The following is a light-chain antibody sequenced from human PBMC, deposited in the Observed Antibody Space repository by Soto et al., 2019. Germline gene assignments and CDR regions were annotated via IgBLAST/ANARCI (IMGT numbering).Light chain of an antibody. CDR1: SGHSSYA. V-gene: IGLV4-69*02. Sequence: QPVLTQPPSASASLGASVKLTCTLSSGHSSYAIAWHQQQPEKGPRYLMKLNSDGSHNKGDGIPDRFSGSSSGTERYLTISSLQSEDEADYYCQTGGTGIQVFGGGTKLTVL. CDR3: QTGGTGIQV. CDR2: LNSDGSH. J-gene: IGLJ2*01.